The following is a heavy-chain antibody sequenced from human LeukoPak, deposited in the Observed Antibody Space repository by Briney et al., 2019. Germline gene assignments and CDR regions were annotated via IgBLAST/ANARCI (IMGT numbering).Heavy chain of an antibody. D-gene: IGHD1-26*01. CDR3: ARVRWELLGWFDP. J-gene: IGHJ5*02. CDR1: GGTFSSYA. Sequence: ASVKVSCKASGGTFSSYAISWVRQAPGQGLEWMGRIIPIFGTANYAQKFQGRVTITTDESTSTAYMELSSLRSEDTAVYYCARVRWELLGWFDPWGQGTLVTVSS. V-gene: IGHV1-69*05. CDR2: IIPIFGTA.